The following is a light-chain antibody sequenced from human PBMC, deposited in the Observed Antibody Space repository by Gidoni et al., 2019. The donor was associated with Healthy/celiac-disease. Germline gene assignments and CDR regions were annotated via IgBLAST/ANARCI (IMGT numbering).Light chain of an antibody. V-gene: IGLV2-8*01. CDR3: SSYAGSNNLV. CDR1: SSDVGGYNY. CDR2: GVS. Sequence: QSALTQPPSASGPPGQSVTISCTGTSSDVGGYNYVSWYQQHPGKAPKLMIYGVSKRPSGVPDRFSGSKSGNTASLTVSGLQAEDEADYYCSSYAGSNNLVFGGGTKLTVL. J-gene: IGLJ2*01.